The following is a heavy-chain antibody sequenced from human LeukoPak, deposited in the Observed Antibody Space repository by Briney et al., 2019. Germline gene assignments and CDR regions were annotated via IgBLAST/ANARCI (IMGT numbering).Heavy chain of an antibody. CDR3: ARDRNYYDSSGYYYVWYFDL. CDR2: ISSSGSTI. D-gene: IGHD3-22*01. Sequence: LSLTCAVYGGSFSDYYMSWIRQAPGKGLEWVSYISSSGSTIYYADSVKGRFTISRDNAKNSLYLQMNSLRAEDTAVYYCARDRNYYDSSGYYYVWYFDLWGRGTLVTVSS. J-gene: IGHJ2*01. CDR1: GGSFSDYY. V-gene: IGHV3-11*01.